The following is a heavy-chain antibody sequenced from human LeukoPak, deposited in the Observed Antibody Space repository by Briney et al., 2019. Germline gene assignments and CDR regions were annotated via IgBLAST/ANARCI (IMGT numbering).Heavy chain of an antibody. V-gene: IGHV4-59*01. CDR1: GGSFSGYY. D-gene: IGHD4-17*01. J-gene: IGHJ6*02. Sequence: PSETLSLTCAVYGGSFSGYYWSWIRQPPGKGLEWIGYTYYSGSTNYNPSLKSRVTISVDTSKNQFSLKLSSVTAADTAVYYCARTQVYYGDYVPYYYYGMDVWGQGTAVTVSS. CDR2: TYYSGST. CDR3: ARTQVYYGDYVPYYYYGMDV.